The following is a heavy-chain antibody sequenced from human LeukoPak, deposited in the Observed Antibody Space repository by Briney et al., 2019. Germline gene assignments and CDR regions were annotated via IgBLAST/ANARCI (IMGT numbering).Heavy chain of an antibody. CDR3: VKQYYDLWSAYSN. CDR2: TRSSGGDS. CDR1: GFTFSNYA. J-gene: IGHJ4*02. D-gene: IGHD3-3*01. V-gene: IGHV3-23*01. Sequence: GGSVRLSCAASGFTFSNYAMTWVGQAPGKGLEWVSSTRSSGGDSYYADSVKGPFTLSRDNSTTTLYLPMNSLRAQDTAVYFCVKQYYDLWSAYSNWGQGTLVTVSS.